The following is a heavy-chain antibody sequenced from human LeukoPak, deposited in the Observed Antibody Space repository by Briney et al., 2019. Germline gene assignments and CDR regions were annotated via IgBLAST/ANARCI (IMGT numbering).Heavy chain of an antibody. CDR2: IHYSGTT. Sequence: PSETLSLTCTVSGGSISSSGYYWGGIRQPPGKGLECIGSIHYSGTTYDNPSLKSRVTLSVDTSKNQFSPKLSSVTAADTAVYYCASAQYGDSGPFDYWGQGTLVTVSS. V-gene: IGHV4-39*01. J-gene: IGHJ4*02. D-gene: IGHD6-19*01. CDR1: GGSISSSGYY. CDR3: ASAQYGDSGPFDY.